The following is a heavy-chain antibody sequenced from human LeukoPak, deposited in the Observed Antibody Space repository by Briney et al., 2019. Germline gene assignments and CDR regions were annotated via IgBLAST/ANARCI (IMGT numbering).Heavy chain of an antibody. Sequence: PGGSLRLTCAASGFTVSSNYMSWVRQAPGKGLEWVSVTYSGGTTYYADSVKGRFTISRDNSKNTLYLQMNSLRAEDTAVYYCARRGIQLWSEPFDYWGQGTLVTVSS. V-gene: IGHV3-53*01. J-gene: IGHJ4*02. CDR3: ARRGIQLWSEPFDY. CDR1: GFTVSSNY. CDR2: TYSGGTT. D-gene: IGHD5-18*01.